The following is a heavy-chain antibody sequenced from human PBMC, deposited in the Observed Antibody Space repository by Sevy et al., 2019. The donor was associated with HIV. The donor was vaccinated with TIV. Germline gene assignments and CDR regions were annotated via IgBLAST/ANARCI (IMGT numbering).Heavy chain of an antibody. CDR1: GFTFITYS. CDR2: ISSSSSYI. Sequence: GGSLRLSCAASGFTFITYSMNWDRQAPGKGLEWVSSISSSSSYIYYADSVKGRFTVSRDNAENSLYLQMNSLRAEDTAVYYCARRATYYDTGDAFDIWGQGTMVTVSS. CDR3: ARRATYYDTGDAFDI. V-gene: IGHV3-21*01. D-gene: IGHD3-22*01. J-gene: IGHJ3*02.